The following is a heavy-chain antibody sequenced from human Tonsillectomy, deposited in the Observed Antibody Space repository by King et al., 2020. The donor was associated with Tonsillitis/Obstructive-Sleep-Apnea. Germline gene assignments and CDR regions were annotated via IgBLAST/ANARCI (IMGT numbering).Heavy chain of an antibody. CDR1: GFSLSTSGVG. V-gene: IGHV2-5*02. J-gene: IGHJ6*03. Sequence: ITLKESGPTLVKPTQTLTLTCTFSGFSLSTSGVGVGWIRQPPGKALEWLALIYWDDDKRYSPSLKSRLTITKDTSQNQVVLTMTNMDPVDTATYYCAHRRAPDFSSTTCYGYYYYYMDVGAKGPRSPSP. CDR2: IYWDDDK. D-gene: IGHD2-2*01. CDR3: AHRRAPDFSSTTCYGYYYYYMDV.